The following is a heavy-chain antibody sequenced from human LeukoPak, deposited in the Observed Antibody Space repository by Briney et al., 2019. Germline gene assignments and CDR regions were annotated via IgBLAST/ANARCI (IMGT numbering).Heavy chain of an antibody. Sequence: GGSLRLSCAASGFAFDTYAMTWVRQAPGKGLEWVSTMSGTGGRTFYGDSVKGRFTISRDRSKNTVYLQMNSLRPEDTAIYYCAKEGSSWNVDYWGQGTLVTVSP. V-gene: IGHV3-23*01. D-gene: IGHD6-13*01. J-gene: IGHJ4*02. CDR3: AKEGSSWNVDY. CDR1: GFAFDTYA. CDR2: MSGTGGRT.